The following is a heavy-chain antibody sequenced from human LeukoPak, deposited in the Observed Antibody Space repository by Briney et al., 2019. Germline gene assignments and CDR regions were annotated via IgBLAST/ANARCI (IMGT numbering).Heavy chain of an antibody. CDR2: ISGSGGST. V-gene: IGHV3-23*01. Sequence: PGGSLRLSCAASGFTFSSYAMSWVRQAPGKGLEWVSAISGSGGSTYYADSVQGRFTISRDNSKNTPYLQMNSLRAEDTAVYYCAKARRRVEMATIGDYYYYMDVWGKGTTVTVSS. J-gene: IGHJ6*03. CDR1: GFTFSSYA. CDR3: AKARRRVEMATIGDYYYYMDV. D-gene: IGHD5-24*01.